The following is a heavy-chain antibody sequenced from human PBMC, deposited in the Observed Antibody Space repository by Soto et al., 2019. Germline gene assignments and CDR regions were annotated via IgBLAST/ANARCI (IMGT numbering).Heavy chain of an antibody. CDR2: ISAYNDNT. D-gene: IGHD6-13*01. CDR3: ARYQSGNLAAAGY. J-gene: IGHJ4*02. V-gene: IGHV1-18*01. Sequence: ASVKVSCKASGYTFISSGISWVRQAPGQGLEWMGWISAYNDNTNYAQKLQGRVTMTTDTSTSTAYMELRSLRSDDTAVYYCARYQSGNLAAAGYWGQGTLVTVSS. CDR1: GYTFISSG.